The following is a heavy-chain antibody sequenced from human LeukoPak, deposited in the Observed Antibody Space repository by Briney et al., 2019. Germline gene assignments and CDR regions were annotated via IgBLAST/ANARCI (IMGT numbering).Heavy chain of an antibody. CDR1: GFSFSSYE. CDR3: AKNGDRGAYCSGGSCYPYYYQNMDV. V-gene: IGHV3-48*03. J-gene: IGHJ6*03. Sequence: GGSLRLSCAASGFSFSSYEMNWVRQAPGKGLEWISYISASGTLTHYADSVEGRFTISRDNSKNTLYLQMNSLRAEDTAIYSCAKNGDRGAYCSGGSCYPYYYQNMDVWGKGTTVTISS. CDR2: ISASGTLT. D-gene: IGHD2-15*01.